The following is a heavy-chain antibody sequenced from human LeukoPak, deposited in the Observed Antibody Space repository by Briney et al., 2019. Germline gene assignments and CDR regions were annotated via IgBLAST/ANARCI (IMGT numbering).Heavy chain of an antibody. D-gene: IGHD1-7*01. Sequence: PSETLSLTCAVYGGSFSNYYWSWIRQPPGKGLEWIGEINDSGTINYNPSLMSRVTISVDKSKNQFSLKLSSVTAADTAVYYCARRWNYGRNYYIDVWGKGATASVSS. CDR2: INDSGTI. J-gene: IGHJ6*03. CDR1: GGSFSNYY. V-gene: IGHV4-34*01. CDR3: ARRWNYGRNYYIDV.